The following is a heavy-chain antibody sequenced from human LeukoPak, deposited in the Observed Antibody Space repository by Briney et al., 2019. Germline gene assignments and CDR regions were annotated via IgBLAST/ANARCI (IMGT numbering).Heavy chain of an antibody. Sequence: GRSLRLSCAASGFTFSSYAMHWVRQAPGKGLEWVAVISYDGSNKYYADSVKGRFTISRDNSKNTLYLQMNSLRAEDTAVYYCARGGPTVTSFGHWGQGTLVTVSS. D-gene: IGHD4-11*01. CDR3: ARGGPTVTSFGH. CDR1: GFTFSSYA. CDR2: ISYDGSNK. J-gene: IGHJ4*02. V-gene: IGHV3-30-3*01.